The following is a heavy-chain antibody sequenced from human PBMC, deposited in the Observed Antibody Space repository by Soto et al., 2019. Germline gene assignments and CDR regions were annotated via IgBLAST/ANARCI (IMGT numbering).Heavy chain of an antibody. CDR2: FSYSGSL. V-gene: IGHV4-34*01. Sequence: GELQQWGTGLLKPSETLSLNCSVYGGSSRAYHGSWIRQSPGEGLEGIGEFSYSGSLNYNPSLKGLVAVSLDTSTNHFSLTMTSVTAADTAVYLFAGGPRNWSFALWGRGTRVTV. CDR1: GGSSRAYH. J-gene: IGHJ2*01. CDR3: AGGPRNWSFAL.